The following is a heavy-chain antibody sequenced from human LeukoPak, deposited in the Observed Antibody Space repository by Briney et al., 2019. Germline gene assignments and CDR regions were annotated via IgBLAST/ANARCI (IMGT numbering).Heavy chain of an antibody. CDR3: ARGAAAGMYYYYGMDV. CDR1: GFTFSSYA. Sequence: PGGSLRLSCAASGFTFSSYAMHWVRQAPGKGPEWVAVISYDGSNKYYADSVKGRFTISRDNSKNTLYLQMNSLRAEDTAVYYCARGAAAGMYYYYGMDVWGQGTTVTVSS. J-gene: IGHJ6*02. CDR2: ISYDGSNK. D-gene: IGHD6-13*01. V-gene: IGHV3-30-3*01.